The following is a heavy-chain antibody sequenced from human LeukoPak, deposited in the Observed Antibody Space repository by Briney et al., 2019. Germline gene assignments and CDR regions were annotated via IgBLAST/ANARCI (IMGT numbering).Heavy chain of an antibody. V-gene: IGHV3-30*04. Sequence: GSLRLSCTASRFTFSSYSMHWVRQAPGKGLEWVAVISYDGSNKYYADSVKGRFTISRDNSKNTLYLQMNSLRAEDTAVYYCAGGGPYDSSGYQVRDWGQGTLVTVSS. CDR2: ISYDGSNK. J-gene: IGHJ4*02. CDR1: RFTFSSYS. CDR3: AGGGPYDSSGYQVRD. D-gene: IGHD3-22*01.